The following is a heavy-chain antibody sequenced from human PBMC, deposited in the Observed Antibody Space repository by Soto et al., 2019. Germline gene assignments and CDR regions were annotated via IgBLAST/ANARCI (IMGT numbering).Heavy chain of an antibody. D-gene: IGHD3-16*01. CDR3: AGGVRTENYGMDV. V-gene: IGHV1-69*01. Sequence: QLQLVQSGAEVKKPGSSVMVSCKASGGTFTNYAISWVRQAPGQGLEWMGAIIPMFGTSSDAQKSQGTVTITADASTSTAYMELRSLTFADPAVYYCAGGVRTENYGMDVWGQGTTVTVSS. CDR1: GGTFTNYA. J-gene: IGHJ6*02. CDR2: IIPMFGTS.